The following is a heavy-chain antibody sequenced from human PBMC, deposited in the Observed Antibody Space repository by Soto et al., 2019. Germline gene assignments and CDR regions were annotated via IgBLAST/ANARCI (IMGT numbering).Heavy chain of an antibody. D-gene: IGHD6-19*01. CDR2: INAGNGNT. V-gene: IGHV1-3*01. CDR3: ARRRIAVAGTNYYYGMDV. J-gene: IGHJ6*02. Sequence: GASVKVSCKASGYTFTSYAMHWVRQAPGQRLEWMGWINAGNGNTKYSQKFQGRVTITRDTSASTAYMELSSLGSEDAAVYYCARRRIAVAGTNYYYGMDVWGQGTTVTVSS. CDR1: GYTFTSYA.